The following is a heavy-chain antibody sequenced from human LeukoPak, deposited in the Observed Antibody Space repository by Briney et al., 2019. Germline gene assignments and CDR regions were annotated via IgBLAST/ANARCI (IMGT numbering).Heavy chain of an antibody. CDR1: GGTFSSYA. CDR2: IIPIFGTA. Sequence: GASVKVSCKASGGTFSSYAISWVRQAPGQGLEWMGRIIPIFGTANYAQKFQGRVTITTDESTSTAYMELSSLRSEDTAVYYCASGSAFGGFRDAFDIWGQGTMVTVSS. D-gene: IGHD4-23*01. J-gene: IGHJ3*02. V-gene: IGHV1-69*05. CDR3: ASGSAFGGFRDAFDI.